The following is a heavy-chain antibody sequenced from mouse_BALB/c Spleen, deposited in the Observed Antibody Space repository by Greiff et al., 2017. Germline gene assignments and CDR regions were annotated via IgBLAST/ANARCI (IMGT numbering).Heavy chain of an antibody. CDR1: GFTFSDYY. CDR3: ARGIYYYGTPYAMDY. CDR2: ISDGGSYT. J-gene: IGHJ4*01. D-gene: IGHD1-1*01. V-gene: IGHV5-4*02. Sequence: EVKVVESGGGLVKPGGSLKLSCAASGFTFSDYYMYWVRQTPEKRLEWVATISDGGSYTYYPDSVKGRFTISRDNAKNNLYLQMSSLKSEDTAMYYCARGIYYYGTPYAMDYWGQGTSVTVSS.